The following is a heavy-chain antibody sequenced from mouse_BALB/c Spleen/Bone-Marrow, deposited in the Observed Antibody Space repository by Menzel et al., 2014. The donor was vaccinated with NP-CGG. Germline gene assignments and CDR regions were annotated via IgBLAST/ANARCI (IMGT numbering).Heavy chain of an antibody. J-gene: IGHJ3*01. CDR3: ASYYYGSSGFAY. V-gene: IGHV14-3*02. CDR2: IDPANGNT. D-gene: IGHD1-1*01. CDR1: GFNIKDTY. Sequence: VQLPQSGAELVQPGASVKLSCTASGFNIKDTYMHWVKQRPEQGLEWIGRIDPANGNTKYDPKFQGKATITADTSSNTAYLQLSSLTSEDTAVYYCASYYYGSSGFAYWGQGTLVTVSA.